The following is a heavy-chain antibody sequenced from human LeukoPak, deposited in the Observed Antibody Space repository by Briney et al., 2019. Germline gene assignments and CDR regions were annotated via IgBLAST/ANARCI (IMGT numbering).Heavy chain of an antibody. CDR1: EFTISTYA. V-gene: IGHV3-23*01. Sequence: QAGGSLRLSCAASEFTISTYAMTWVRQAPGKGLEWVSSITSSGATTYYADSVKGRFTISRDISKNTLYLQMNSLTAEDSAVYYCAKEFIAGDGHVDCDSWGQGTLVTVSS. D-gene: IGHD5-24*01. CDR2: ITSSGATT. J-gene: IGHJ4*02. CDR3: AKEFIAGDGHVDCDS.